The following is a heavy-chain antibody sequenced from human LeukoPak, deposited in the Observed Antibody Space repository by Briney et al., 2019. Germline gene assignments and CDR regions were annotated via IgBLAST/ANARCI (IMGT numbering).Heavy chain of an antibody. CDR2: IYYSGST. D-gene: IGHD3-10*01. Sequence: SETLSLTCTVSGGSISNYYWSWIRQPPGKGLEWIGYIYYSGSTNYNPSLKSRVTISVDTSKNQFSLKLSSVTAADTAVYYCARDLGDDAFDIWGQGTMVTVSS. CDR1: GGSISNYY. J-gene: IGHJ3*02. CDR3: ARDLGDDAFDI. V-gene: IGHV4-59*01.